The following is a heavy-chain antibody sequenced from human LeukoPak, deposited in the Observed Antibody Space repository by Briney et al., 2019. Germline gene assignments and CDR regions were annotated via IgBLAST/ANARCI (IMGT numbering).Heavy chain of an antibody. Sequence: GGSLRLSCAASGFTFSSYDMRWVRQATGKGLEWVSAIGTAGDTYYPGSVKGRFTISRENAKNSLYLQMNSLRAGDTAVYYCARGVVVIAGGLSNAFDIWGQGTMVTVSS. CDR2: IGTAGDT. CDR3: ARGVVVIAGGLSNAFDI. J-gene: IGHJ3*02. V-gene: IGHV3-13*01. CDR1: GFTFSSYD. D-gene: IGHD2-21*01.